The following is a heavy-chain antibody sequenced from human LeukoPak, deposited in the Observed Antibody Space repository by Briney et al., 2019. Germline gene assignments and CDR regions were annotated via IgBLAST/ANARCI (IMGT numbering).Heavy chain of an antibody. V-gene: IGHV3-23*01. Sequence: PGGSLRLSCAASGFTLSTYTMNWVRQAPGKGLEWVSAISGSGGSTYYADSVKGRFTISRDNSKNTLYLQMNSLRAEDTAVYYCAKDHGIISDYWGQGTLVTVSS. CDR3: AKDHGIISDY. D-gene: IGHD3-10*01. CDR1: GFTLSTYT. CDR2: ISGSGGST. J-gene: IGHJ4*02.